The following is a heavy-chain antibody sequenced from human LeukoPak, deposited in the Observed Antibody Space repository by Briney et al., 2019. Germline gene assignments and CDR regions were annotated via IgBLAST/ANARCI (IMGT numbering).Heavy chain of an antibody. Sequence: GGSLRLSCAASGFTFSSYGMHWVRQAPGKGLEWVAFIRYDGSNKYYADSVKGRFTISRDNSKNTLYLQMNSLRAEDRAVYYCAKDVEQQLVLDYWGQGTLVTVSS. J-gene: IGHJ4*02. CDR3: AKDVEQQLVLDY. CDR2: IRYDGSNK. CDR1: GFTFSSYG. V-gene: IGHV3-30*02. D-gene: IGHD6-13*01.